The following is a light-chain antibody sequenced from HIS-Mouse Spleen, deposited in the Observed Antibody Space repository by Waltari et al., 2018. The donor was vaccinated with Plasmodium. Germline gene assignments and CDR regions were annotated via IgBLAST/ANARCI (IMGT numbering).Light chain of an antibody. CDR1: QSVSSN. V-gene: IGKV3-15*01. J-gene: IGKJ3*01. Sequence: EIVITQSPATLSVPQGERATLSCRASQSVSSNLAWYQQKPGQAPRLLIYGASTRATGIPARFSGSGSGIEFTLTISSLQSEDFAVYYCQQYNNWSFTFGPGTKVDIK. CDR3: QQYNNWSFT. CDR2: GAS.